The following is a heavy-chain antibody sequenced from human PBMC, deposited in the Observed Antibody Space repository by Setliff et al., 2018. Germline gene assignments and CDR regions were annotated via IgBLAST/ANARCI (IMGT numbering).Heavy chain of an antibody. CDR1: GGSISSGNDL. D-gene: IGHD2-2*01. CDR3: AREVVNPISSDAFDI. CDR2: IDYRGRA. J-gene: IGHJ3*02. V-gene: IGHV4-30-4*08. Sequence: TSETLSLTCTVSGGSISSGNDLWSWLRQSPGKGLEWIAYIDYRGRAYYTPSLKSRVSISVDTSKNQFSLRLSSVTAADTAVYYCAREVVNPISSDAFDIWGQGTMVTVSS.